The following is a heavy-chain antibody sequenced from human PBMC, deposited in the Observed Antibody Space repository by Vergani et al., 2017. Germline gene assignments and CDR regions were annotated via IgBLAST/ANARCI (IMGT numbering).Heavy chain of an antibody. D-gene: IGHD3-16*01. Sequence: QLQLQESGPGLVKPSETLSLTCTVSGGSISSYYWSWIRQPPGKGLEWIGYIYYSGSTNYNPSLKSRVTISVDTSKNQFSLKLSSVTAADTAVYYCARAGARGGWFDPWGQGTLVTVSS. CDR3: ARAGARGGWFDP. CDR2: IYYSGST. J-gene: IGHJ5*02. V-gene: IGHV4-59*01. CDR1: GGSISSYY.